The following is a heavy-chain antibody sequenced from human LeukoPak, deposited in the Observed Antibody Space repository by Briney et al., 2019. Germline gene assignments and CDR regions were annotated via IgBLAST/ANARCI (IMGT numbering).Heavy chain of an antibody. J-gene: IGHJ4*02. V-gene: IGHV3-53*01. CDR1: GFTVSSNY. Sequence: GGSLRLSCAASGFTVSSNYMSWVRQAPGKGLGWVSVIYSGGSTYYADSVKGRFTISRDSSKNTLYLQMNSLRAEDTAVYYCVISPNTYYFDYWGQGTLVTVSS. D-gene: IGHD2-2*02. CDR3: VISPNTYYFDY. CDR2: IYSGGST.